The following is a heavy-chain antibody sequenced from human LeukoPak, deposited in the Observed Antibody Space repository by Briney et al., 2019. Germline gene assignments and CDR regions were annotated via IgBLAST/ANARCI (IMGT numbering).Heavy chain of an antibody. J-gene: IGHJ4*02. D-gene: IGHD4-11*01. CDR2: ISACNGNT. V-gene: IGHV1-18*01. CDR3: ARSARCSNLIGYDY. Sequence: GASVKVSCKASGYTFTSYGIIWVRQAPGQGLEWMGWISACNGNTNYAQRLQGRVTMTTDTSTSTAYMELRSLRSDDTAVYYCARSARCSNLIGYDYWGQGTLVTVSS. CDR1: GYTFTSYG.